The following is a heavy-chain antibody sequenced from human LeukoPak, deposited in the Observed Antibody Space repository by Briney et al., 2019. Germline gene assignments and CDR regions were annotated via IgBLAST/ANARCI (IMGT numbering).Heavy chain of an antibody. CDR1: GFTFSSYE. CDR2: IHSNGGST. CDR3: VKGAWSGYYDFFDY. J-gene: IGHJ4*02. D-gene: IGHD3-3*01. Sequence: GGSLRLSCAASGFTFSSYEMNWVRQAPGKGLEYVSAIHSNGGSTYYADSVKGRFTISRDNSKNTLSLQMSSLRAEDTAVYYCVKGAWSGYYDFFDYWGQGTLVTVSS. V-gene: IGHV3-64D*09.